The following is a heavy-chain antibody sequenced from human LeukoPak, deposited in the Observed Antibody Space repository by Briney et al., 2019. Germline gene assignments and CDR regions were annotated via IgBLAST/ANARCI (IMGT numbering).Heavy chain of an antibody. CDR2: IKHSGST. D-gene: IGHD3-10*01. V-gene: IGHV4-34*01. J-gene: IGHJ4*02. CDR3: VQMVRGVIY. Sequence: SETLSLTCAVYGGSFSRYYWSWIRQPPGKGLEWIGEIKHSGSTNYNPSLKSRVTISVDTSKNQFSLKLSSVTAADTAVYYCVQMVRGVIYWGQGTLVTVSS. CDR1: GGSFSRYY.